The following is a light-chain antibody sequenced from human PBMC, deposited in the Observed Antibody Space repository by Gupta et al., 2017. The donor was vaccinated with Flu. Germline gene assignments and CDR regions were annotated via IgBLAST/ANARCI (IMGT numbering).Light chain of an antibody. CDR1: ALSKKF. V-gene: IGLV3-16*01. J-gene: IGLJ2*01. CDR3: LSADRSGTYVV. Sequence: GDALSKKFAYWYQKKSGQDPVMVISRDTERPSGIPERFSGSTSGTIVTLTIDGAQADDEADYFCLSADRSGTYVVFGGGTRLTVL. CDR2: RDT.